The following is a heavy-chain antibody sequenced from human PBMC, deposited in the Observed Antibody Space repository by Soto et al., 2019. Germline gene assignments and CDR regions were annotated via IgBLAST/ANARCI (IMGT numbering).Heavy chain of an antibody. D-gene: IGHD1-1*01. CDR3: ARDQLEGNWFDP. CDR1: GGSISSGGYS. J-gene: IGHJ5*02. V-gene: IGHV4-30-2*01. Sequence: QLQLQESGSGLVKPSQTLSLTCTVSGGSISSGGYSWNWIRQAPGKGLEWIGYIYHSGYTLYNPSLKGRVTLPVDKSKNHFSLNLTSVTAADTAVYYCARDQLEGNWFDPWGQGTLVTVSS. CDR2: IYHSGYT.